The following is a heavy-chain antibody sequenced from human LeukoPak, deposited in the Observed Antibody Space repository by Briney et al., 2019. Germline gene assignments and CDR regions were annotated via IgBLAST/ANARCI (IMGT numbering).Heavy chain of an antibody. CDR1: GFTFAEYS. J-gene: IGHJ4*02. CDR3: AGETGATAGTALGN. CDR2: INRNGGAI. V-gene: IGHV3-20*04. D-gene: IGHD6-13*01. Sequence: VQLGGSLRLSCSASGFTFAEYSMHWVRQAPGKGLEWVSVINRNGGAIQYADSVKGRFIISRDNSRNTLYLQMNSLRADDTAVYYCAGETGATAGTALGNWGQGTLVTVSS.